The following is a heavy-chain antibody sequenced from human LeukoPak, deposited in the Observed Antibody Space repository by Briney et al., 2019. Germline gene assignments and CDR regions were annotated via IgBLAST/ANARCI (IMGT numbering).Heavy chain of an antibody. CDR3: VASYGGYVLDY. CDR1: GGFTVSYH. V-gene: IGHV4-59*01. CDR2: VFNNGGT. D-gene: IGHD5-12*01. J-gene: IGHJ4*02. Sequence: SETPLLTSSASGGFTVSYHCIWIRRPARRELEWIGAVFNNGGTKHNPSLKSRVAISVDTSKNQFALKLTSVTAADTAVYYCVASYGGYVLDYWGQGALVIVSS.